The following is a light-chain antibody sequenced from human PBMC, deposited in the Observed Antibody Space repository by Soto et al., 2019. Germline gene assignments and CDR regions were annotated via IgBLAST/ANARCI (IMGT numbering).Light chain of an antibody. CDR1: QSVISDY. CDR3: QQYGTSPRPYT. V-gene: IGKV3-20*01. CDR2: GAS. Sequence: EIVLTQSPGTLSLAPGERATLSCRAIQSVISDYLAWYQQKPGQAPRLLIYGASSRATDIPDRFSGGGSGTDFTLTISRLEPEDFAVYYCQQYGTSPRPYTFGPGTKVDI. J-gene: IGKJ2*01.